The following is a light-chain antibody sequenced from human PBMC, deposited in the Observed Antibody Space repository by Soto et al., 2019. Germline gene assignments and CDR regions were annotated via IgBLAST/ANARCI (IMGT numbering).Light chain of an antibody. CDR1: QTVSSTS. V-gene: IGKV3-20*01. CDR3: QQYGSSPIT. Sequence: EIVLTQSPDTLSLSPGERATLSCRASQTVSSTSLAWYQQKPGQAPRLLIYGASTRATDIPDRFSGSGSGTDFTLTISRLDPEDSAVDYCQQYGSSPITFGQGARLEI. CDR2: GAS. J-gene: IGKJ5*01.